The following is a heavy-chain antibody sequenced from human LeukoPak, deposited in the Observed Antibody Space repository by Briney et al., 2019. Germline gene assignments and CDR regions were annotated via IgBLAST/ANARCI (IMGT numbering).Heavy chain of an antibody. CDR3: ARGGAFWSGYYERRDGYYYYCMDV. D-gene: IGHD3-3*01. J-gene: IGHJ6*03. Sequence: ASVKVSCKASGYTFTSYDINWVRQATGQGLEWMGWMNPNSGNTGYAQKFQGRVTMTRNTSISTAYMELSSLRSEDTAVYYCARGGAFWSGYYERRDGYYYYCMDVWGKGTTVTVSS. V-gene: IGHV1-8*01. CDR1: GYTFTSYD. CDR2: MNPNSGNT.